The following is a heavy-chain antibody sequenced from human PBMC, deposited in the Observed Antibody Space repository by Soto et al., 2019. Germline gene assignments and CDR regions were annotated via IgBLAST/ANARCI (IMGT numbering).Heavy chain of an antibody. D-gene: IGHD6-6*01. CDR2: IYYSGST. V-gene: IGHV4-59*01. CDR1: GGSITNYY. CDR3: ARERSSSSRGANWFGP. Sequence: PSETLSLTCTVSGGSITNYYWSWIRQPPGKGLEWIGYIYYSGSTNYNPSLKSRVTISVDTSKNQFSLKLNSVTAADTAIYYCARERSSSSRGANWFGPWGQGTLVTVSS. J-gene: IGHJ5*02.